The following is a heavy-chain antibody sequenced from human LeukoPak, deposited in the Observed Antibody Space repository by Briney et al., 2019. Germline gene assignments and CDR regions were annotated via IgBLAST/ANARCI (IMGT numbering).Heavy chain of an antibody. CDR1: GFVFSASY. Sequence: PGGSLSLSCAASGFVFSASYMSWVRKAPGKGLEWVSYISSSSSTIYYADSVKGRFTISRDNAKNSLYLQMNSLRAEDTAVYYCARGNWNYGAAFDIWGQGTMVTVSS. CDR3: ARGNWNYGAAFDI. J-gene: IGHJ3*02. V-gene: IGHV3-48*04. CDR2: ISSSSSTI. D-gene: IGHD1-7*01.